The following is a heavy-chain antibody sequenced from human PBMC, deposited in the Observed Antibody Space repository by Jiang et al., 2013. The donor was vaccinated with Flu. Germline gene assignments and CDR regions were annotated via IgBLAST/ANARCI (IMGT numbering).Heavy chain of an antibody. D-gene: IGHD4-17*01. CDR3: ARDYRLRMTTVTTTHYYYYGMDV. Sequence: GPGLVKPSETLSLTCTVSGGSITSYYWTWIRQPPGKGLDWIGYIYYSGSTNYNPSLKSRVTISVDTSKNQFSLKLSSVTAADTAVYYCARDYRLRMTTVTTTHYYYYGMDVWGQGTTVTVSS. V-gene: IGHV4-59*01. J-gene: IGHJ6*02. CDR2: IYYSGST. CDR1: GGSITSYY.